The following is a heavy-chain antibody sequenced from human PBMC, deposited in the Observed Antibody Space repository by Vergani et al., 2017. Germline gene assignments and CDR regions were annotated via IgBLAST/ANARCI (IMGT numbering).Heavy chain of an antibody. CDR1: GYTFTGYY. J-gene: IGHJ4*02. CDR3: ARDGQTPGDSYGQADY. V-gene: IGHV1-2*02. D-gene: IGHD5-18*01. Sequence: QVQLVQSGAEVKKPGASVKVSCKASGYTFTGYYMHWVRQAPGQGLEWMGWLNPNSGGTNYAQKLQGRVTMTTDTSTSTAYMELSSLRSEDTAVYYCARDGQTPGDSYGQADYWGQGTLVTVSS. CDR2: LNPNSGGT.